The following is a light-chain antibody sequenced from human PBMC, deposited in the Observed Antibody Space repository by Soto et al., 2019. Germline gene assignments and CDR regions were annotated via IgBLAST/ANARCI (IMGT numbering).Light chain of an antibody. CDR3: QQHYSTPPT. CDR1: QTVFFSSTNKNY. CDR2: WAS. V-gene: IGKV4-1*01. Sequence: DIVMTQSPDSLAVSLGERATINCKSSQTVFFSSTNKNYLAWYQQRPGQPPKLLIYWASTREFGVPDRFSGSGSGTDFTLTISSLQAEDVAVYYCQQHYSTPPTFGGGTNVEIK. J-gene: IGKJ4*01.